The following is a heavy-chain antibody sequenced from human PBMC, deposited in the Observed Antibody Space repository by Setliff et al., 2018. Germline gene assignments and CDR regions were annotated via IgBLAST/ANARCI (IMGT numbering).Heavy chain of an antibody. Sequence: PGGSLRLSCAGSGFAFSSYAMSWVRQAPGKGLEWVSTIYSGDRSTFYTDSVKGRFTISRASSKNTLYLQMNSLRAEDTAVYYCAKPQVELRWGFESWGQGTLVTVSS. CDR3: AKPQVELRWGFES. J-gene: IGHJ4*02. V-gene: IGHV3-23*03. D-gene: IGHD1-7*01. CDR1: GFAFSSYA. CDR2: IYSGDRST.